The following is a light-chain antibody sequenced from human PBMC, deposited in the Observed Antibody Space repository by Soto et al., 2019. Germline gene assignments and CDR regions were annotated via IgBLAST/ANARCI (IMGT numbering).Light chain of an antibody. V-gene: IGKV1-39*01. Sequence: DIQPTQSPSSLSASVGDRITITCRASQSISTYLNWYQQKPGEAPTLLVYDSSTLQSGVPSRFSGSGFGAEFTLTVSSLQPEDFATYYCQQSYSNPTWTFGQGTKVDIK. J-gene: IGKJ1*01. CDR3: QQSYSNPTWT. CDR1: QSISTY. CDR2: DSS.